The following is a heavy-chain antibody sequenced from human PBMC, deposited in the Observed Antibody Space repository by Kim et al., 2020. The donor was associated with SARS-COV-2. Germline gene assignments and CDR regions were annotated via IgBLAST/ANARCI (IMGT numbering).Heavy chain of an antibody. Sequence: GGSLRLSCAASGFTFNIYWMTWVRQAPGKGLEWVANIKEDGSKKHYVDSVKGRFTISRDNAKKSLYLQMNSLRADDTAVYFCAREWDFWGQGTLVTVSS. CDR3: AREWDF. D-gene: IGHD1-26*01. V-gene: IGHV3-7*03. J-gene: IGHJ4*02. CDR2: IKEDGSKK. CDR1: GFTFNIYW.